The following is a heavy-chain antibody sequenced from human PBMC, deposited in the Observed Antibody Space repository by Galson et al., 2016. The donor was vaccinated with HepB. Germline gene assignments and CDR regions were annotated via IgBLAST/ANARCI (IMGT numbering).Heavy chain of an antibody. D-gene: IGHD2-2*01. CDR3: AKGNIVQVPAAPYA. CDR2: IWYDGSRK. Sequence: SLRLSCAASGFPFSSYGIHWVRQAPGKGLEWVAVIWYDGSRKYYVDSVRGRFTISRDNSRNTLSLQMDSLRAEDSAIYYCAKGNIVQVPAAPYAWGQGALVTVSS. J-gene: IGHJ5*02. CDR1: GFPFSSYG. V-gene: IGHV3-33*06.